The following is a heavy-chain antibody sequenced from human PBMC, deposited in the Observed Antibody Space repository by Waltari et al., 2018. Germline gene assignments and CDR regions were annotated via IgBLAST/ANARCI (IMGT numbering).Heavy chain of an antibody. CDR1: GGSLSSSSYY. CDR3: AREFMITFGGVIVPDAFDI. CDR2: IYYSGST. Sequence: LQLQESGPGLVKPSETLSLTCTVSGGSLSSSSYYWGWIRQPPGKGLEWIGSIYYSGSTYYNPSLKSRVTISVDTSKNQFSLKLSSVTAADTAVYYCAREFMITFGGVIVPDAFDIWGQGTMVTVSS. J-gene: IGHJ3*02. V-gene: IGHV4-39*07. D-gene: IGHD3-16*02.